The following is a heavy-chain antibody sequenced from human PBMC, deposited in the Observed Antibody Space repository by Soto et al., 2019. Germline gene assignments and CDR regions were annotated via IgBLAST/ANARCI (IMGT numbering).Heavy chain of an antibody. D-gene: IGHD1-7*01. V-gene: IGHV4-30-4*01. CDR1: GGSISSGNYY. J-gene: IGHJ4*02. Sequence: PSETLSLTCTVSGGSISSGNYYWSWIRQPPGKDLEWIGFISYSGSTYYNASLKSRVTISVDTSKNQFSLNLSFVTAADTAVYYCATMGTPATGLYYFAYWGQGTLVTVSS. CDR2: ISYSGST. CDR3: ATMGTPATGLYYFAY.